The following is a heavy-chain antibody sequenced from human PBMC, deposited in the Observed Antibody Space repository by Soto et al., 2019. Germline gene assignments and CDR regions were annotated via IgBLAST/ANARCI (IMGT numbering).Heavy chain of an antibody. CDR1: GFPFSDYY. V-gene: IGHV3-11*01. CDR3: ARSMYYDFCPYI. D-gene: IGHD3-3*01. Sequence: GGSLRLSCAASGFPFSDYYMSWIRQAPGKGLEWVSYISSSGSTIYYADSVKGRFTISRDNAKNSLYLQMNSLRAEDTAVYYCARSMYYDFCPYIWGQGTMVTVSS. J-gene: IGHJ3*02. CDR2: ISSSGSTI.